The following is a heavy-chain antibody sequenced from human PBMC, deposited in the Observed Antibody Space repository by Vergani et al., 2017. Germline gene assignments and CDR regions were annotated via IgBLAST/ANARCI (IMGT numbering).Heavy chain of an antibody. CDR1: GFTFSSYA. D-gene: IGHD3-3*01. CDR2: ISGSGGST. V-gene: IGHV3-23*01. J-gene: IGHJ6*03. CDR3: AKGPRITIFGVVRPPATYYYYMDV. Sequence: EVQLLESGGGLVQPGGSLRLSCAASGFTFSSYAMSWVRQAPGKGLEWVSAISGSGGSTYYADSVKGRFTISRDNSKNTLYLQMNSLRAEDTAVYYCAKGPRITIFGVVRPPATYYYYMDVWGKGP.